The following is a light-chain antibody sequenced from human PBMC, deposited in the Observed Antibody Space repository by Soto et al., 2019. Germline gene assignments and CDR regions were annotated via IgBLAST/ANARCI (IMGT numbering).Light chain of an antibody. CDR3: QQYGSSPPRYT. CDR2: AAS. CDR1: QSVSSSY. J-gene: IGKJ2*01. V-gene: IGKV3-20*01. Sequence: EIVLTQSPGTLSLSPGERATLSCRASQSVSSSYLAWYQQKPGQAPRLLIYAASSRATGIPDMFSGIGSGTDFTLTISRLEPEDFAVYYCQQYGSSPPRYTFGQGTKLEIK.